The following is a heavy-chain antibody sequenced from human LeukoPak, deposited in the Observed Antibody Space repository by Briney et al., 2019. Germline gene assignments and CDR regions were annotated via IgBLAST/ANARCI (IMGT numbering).Heavy chain of an antibody. CDR3: ARGRYCSADICSGGDAFDI. CDR2: IYTRGST. J-gene: IGHJ3*02. D-gene: IGHD2-15*01. CDR1: GGSINNYY. V-gene: IGHV4-4*07. Sequence: PSESLSLTCTVSGGSINNYYWSWIRQPAGKGLEWNGRIYTRGSTNYNPSLKSRVTMSVDTSKNQFSLKLSSVTAADTAVYYCARGRYCSADICSGGDAFDIWGQGTMVSVSS.